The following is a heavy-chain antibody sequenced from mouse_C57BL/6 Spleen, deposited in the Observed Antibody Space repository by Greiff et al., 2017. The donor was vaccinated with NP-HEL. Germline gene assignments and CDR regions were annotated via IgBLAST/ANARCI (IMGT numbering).Heavy chain of an antibody. CDR2: ISYDGSN. Sequence: ESGPGLVKPSQSLSLTCSVTGYSITSGYYWNWIRQFPGNKLEWMGYISYDGSNNYNPSLQNRISITRDTSKNQFFLKLNSVTTEYTATYYCARDGYDVARFAYWGQGTLVTVSA. D-gene: IGHD2-2*01. CDR1: GYSITSGYY. V-gene: IGHV3-6*01. J-gene: IGHJ3*01. CDR3: ARDGYDVARFAY.